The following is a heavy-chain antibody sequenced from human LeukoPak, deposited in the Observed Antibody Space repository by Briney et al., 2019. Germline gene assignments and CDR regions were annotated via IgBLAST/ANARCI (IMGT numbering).Heavy chain of an antibody. CDR1: DFTFSNYW. V-gene: IGHV3-7*03. Sequence: PGGSLSLSCVASDFTFSNYWMSWVRQAPGKGLEWVGNLKQDGSEIYYLDSVKGRFTISRDNTKNSLYLQMNSLRAEDTAVYYCARDPAVTGQGPVIYYYYYMDVWGKGTTVTVSS. J-gene: IGHJ6*03. CDR3: ARDPAVTGQGPVIYYYYYMDV. CDR2: LKQDGSEI. D-gene: IGHD6-19*01.